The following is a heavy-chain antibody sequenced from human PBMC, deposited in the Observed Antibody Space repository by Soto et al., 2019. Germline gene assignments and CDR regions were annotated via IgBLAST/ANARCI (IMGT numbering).Heavy chain of an antibody. CDR2: IWYDGSNK. V-gene: IGHV3-33*01. CDR1: GFTFSSYG. D-gene: IGHD1-26*01. CDR3: ARDSLVSVRDAFDI. Sequence: QVQLVESGGGVVQPGRSLRLSCAASGFTFSSYGMHWVRQAPGKGLEWVAVIWYDGSNKYYADSVKGRFTISRDNSKNTLYLQMNSLRAEDTAVYYCARDSLVSVRDAFDIWGQGTMVTVSS. J-gene: IGHJ3*02.